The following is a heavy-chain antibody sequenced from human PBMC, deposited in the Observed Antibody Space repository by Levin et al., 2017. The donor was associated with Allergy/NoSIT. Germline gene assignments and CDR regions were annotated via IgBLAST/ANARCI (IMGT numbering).Heavy chain of an antibody. V-gene: IGHV4-59*01. CDR2: IYYTGST. CDR1: GGSISSYY. CDR3: ARVPYYGSGSYYT. J-gene: IGHJ5*02. D-gene: IGHD3-10*01. Sequence: SETLSLTCTVSGGSISSYYWSWIRQPPGKGLEWIGYIYYTGSTNYNPSLKSRVTISVDTSKNQFSLKLSSVTAADTAVYYCARVPYYGSGSYYTWGQGTLVTVSS.